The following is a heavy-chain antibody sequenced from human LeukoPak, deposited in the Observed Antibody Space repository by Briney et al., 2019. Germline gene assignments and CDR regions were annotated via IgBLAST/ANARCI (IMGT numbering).Heavy chain of an antibody. J-gene: IGHJ6*03. CDR1: GFTFSNYW. CDR2: INSDGINT. D-gene: IGHD3-3*01. Sequence: GGSLRLSCAASGFTFSNYWMHWVRQAPGKGLVWVSRINSDGINTSYADSVKGRFTISRDNAKNTLNLQMNSLRAEDTAVYYCAREQYDFWSGSPLYYYYYMDVWGKGTTVTVSS. CDR3: AREQYDFWSGSPLYYYYYMDV. V-gene: IGHV3-74*01.